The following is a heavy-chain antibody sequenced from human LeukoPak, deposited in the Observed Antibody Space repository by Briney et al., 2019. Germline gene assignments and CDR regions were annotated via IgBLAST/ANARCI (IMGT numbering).Heavy chain of an antibody. CDR1: GFTFSDYY. Sequence: KSGGSLRLSCAASGFTFSDYYMSCIRQAPGKGLEWVTYISGSSSYTNYADSVKGRFTISRDNAKNSLYLQMNSLRAEDTAVYYCARHGLYDSSDYWTFQHWGQGTLVTVSS. V-gene: IGHV3-11*06. CDR3: ARHGLYDSSDYWTFQH. D-gene: IGHD3-22*01. CDR2: ISGSSSYT. J-gene: IGHJ1*01.